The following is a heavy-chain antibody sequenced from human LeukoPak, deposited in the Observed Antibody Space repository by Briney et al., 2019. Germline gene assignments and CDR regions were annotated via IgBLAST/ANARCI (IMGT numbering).Heavy chain of an antibody. CDR2: MNPNSGNT. Sequence: GASGKVSCKASGYTFTSYDINWVRQATGQGLAWMGWMNPNSGNTGYAQKFQGRVTMTRNTSISTAYMELSSLRSEDTAVYYCARSLYSSGWSQNDYWGQGTLVTVSS. CDR1: GYTFTSYD. V-gene: IGHV1-8*01. CDR3: ARSLYSSGWSQNDY. J-gene: IGHJ4*02. D-gene: IGHD6-19*01.